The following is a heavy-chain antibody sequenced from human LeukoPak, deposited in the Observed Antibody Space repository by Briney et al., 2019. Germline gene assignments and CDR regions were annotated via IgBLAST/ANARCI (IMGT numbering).Heavy chain of an antibody. CDR1: GGSISSYY. D-gene: IGHD6-19*01. J-gene: IGHJ4*02. CDR3: ARVGVAGTTPFDY. Sequence: PSETLSLTCTVSGGSISSYYWSWIRQPPGKGLEWIGYIYYSGSTNYNPSLKSRVTISVDTSKNQFSLKLSSVTAADTAVYCCARVGVAGTTPFDYWGQGTLVTVSS. CDR2: IYYSGST. V-gene: IGHV4-59*01.